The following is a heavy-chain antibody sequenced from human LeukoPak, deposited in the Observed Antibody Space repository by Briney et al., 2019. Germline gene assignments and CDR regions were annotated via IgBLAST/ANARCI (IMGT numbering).Heavy chain of an antibody. J-gene: IGHJ4*02. CDR2: IYYSGST. V-gene: IGHV4-39*01. CDR1: GGSISSSSYY. D-gene: IGHD1-7*01. Sequence: SETLSLTCTVSGGSISSSSYYWGWIRQPPGKGLEWIGSIYYSGSTYYNPSLKSRATISVDTSKNQFSLKLSSVTAADTAVYYCARQGPQLPDYWGQGTLVTVSS. CDR3: ARQGPQLPDY.